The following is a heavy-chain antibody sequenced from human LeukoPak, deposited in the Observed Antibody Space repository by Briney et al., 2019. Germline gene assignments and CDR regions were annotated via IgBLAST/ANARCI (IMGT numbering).Heavy chain of an antibody. V-gene: IGHV1-18*04. Sequence: ASVNVSCKASGYTFTSYGISWVRQAPGQGLEWMGWISAYNGNTNYAQKLQGRVTMTTDTSTSTAYMELRSLRSDDTAVYYCARDGDSPNVNAFDIWGQGTMVTVSS. CDR1: GYTFTSYG. J-gene: IGHJ3*02. CDR3: ARDGDSPNVNAFDI. D-gene: IGHD5-18*01. CDR2: ISAYNGNT.